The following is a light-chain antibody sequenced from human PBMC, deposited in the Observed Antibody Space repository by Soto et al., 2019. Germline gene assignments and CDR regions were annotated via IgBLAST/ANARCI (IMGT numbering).Light chain of an antibody. CDR2: KAS. J-gene: IGKJ1*01. CDR1: QSINSW. Sequence: DIRLTQSPSTLSASVGDRVTITCRASQSINSWLAWYQQMPGKAPKLLIYKASSLDTGVPSRFSGTGSGTEFTLTISSLQPDDFATYYCQQYNTWWTFGQGTKVEIK. V-gene: IGKV1-5*03. CDR3: QQYNTWWT.